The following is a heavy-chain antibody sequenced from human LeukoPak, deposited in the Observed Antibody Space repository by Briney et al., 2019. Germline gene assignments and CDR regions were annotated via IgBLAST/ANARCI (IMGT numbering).Heavy chain of an antibody. Sequence: GASVEVSCKASGYTFTSYYMHWVRQAPGQGLEWMGIINPSGGSTSYAQKFQGRVTMTRDTSTSTVYMELSSLRSEDTAVYYCAASIVVSDYFDYWGQGTLVTVSS. J-gene: IGHJ4*02. CDR2: INPSGGST. D-gene: IGHD2-21*01. CDR3: AASIVVSDYFDY. CDR1: GYTFTSYY. V-gene: IGHV1-46*01.